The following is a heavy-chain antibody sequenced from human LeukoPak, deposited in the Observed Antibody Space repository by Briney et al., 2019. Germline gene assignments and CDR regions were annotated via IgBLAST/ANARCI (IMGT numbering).Heavy chain of an antibody. CDR3: ARAVTGAFDI. CDR2: IYYSGST. CDR1: GGSISSYY. Sequence: SETLSLTCTVSGGSISSYYWSWIRQPPGKGLEWIGYIYYSGSTNYNPSLKSRVTISVDTSKNQFSLKLSSVTAVDTAVYYCARAVTGAFDIWGQGTMATVSS. D-gene: IGHD1-14*01. V-gene: IGHV4-59*01. J-gene: IGHJ3*02.